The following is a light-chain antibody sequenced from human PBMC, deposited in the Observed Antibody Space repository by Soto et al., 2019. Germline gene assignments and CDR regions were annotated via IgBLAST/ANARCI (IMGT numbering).Light chain of an antibody. CDR3: QQYGSSPWT. J-gene: IGKJ1*01. Sequence: AFIGDRVTITCRASQSLDNCLAWYQQKPGKAPKLLISDASTLESGVPSRFSGSGSGTEFTLTISRLEPEESAVYYGQQYGSSPWTFGQGTKVDIK. CDR2: DAS. V-gene: IGKV1-5*01. CDR1: QSLDNC.